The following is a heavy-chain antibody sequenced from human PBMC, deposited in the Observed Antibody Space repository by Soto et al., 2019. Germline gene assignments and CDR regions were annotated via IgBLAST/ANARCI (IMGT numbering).Heavy chain of an antibody. D-gene: IGHD2-2*01. CDR2: TSHVRTGA. V-gene: IGHV3-23*01. CDR3: SAWRARCPANLDH. Sequence: GRSLRLSCFVAGLSLTEYAIAWVRQAQGKALECLSTSHVRTGAWYSAYVTGGLAISRDVSRNTVYLQMGSLRVEDTASYFSSAWRARCPANLDHWAPGTVVTVSS. CDR1: GLSLTEYA. J-gene: IGHJ4*02.